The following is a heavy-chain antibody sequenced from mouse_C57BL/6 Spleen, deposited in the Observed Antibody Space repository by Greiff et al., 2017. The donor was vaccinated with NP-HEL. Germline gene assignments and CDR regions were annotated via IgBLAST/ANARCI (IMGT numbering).Heavy chain of an antibody. CDR2: INPGSGGT. J-gene: IGHJ3*01. CDR3: ARGTAQALFAY. D-gene: IGHD3-2*02. CDR1: GYAFTNYL. V-gene: IGHV1-54*01. Sequence: QVQLQQSGAELVRPGTSVKVSCKASGYAFTNYLIEWVKQRPGQGLEWIGVINPGSGGTNYNEKFKGKATLTADKSSSTAYMQLSSLTSEDSAVYFCARGTAQALFAYWGQGTLVTVSA.